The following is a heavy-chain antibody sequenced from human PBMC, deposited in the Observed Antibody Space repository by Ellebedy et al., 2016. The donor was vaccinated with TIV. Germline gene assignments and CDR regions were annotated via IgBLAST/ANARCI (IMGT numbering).Heavy chain of an antibody. D-gene: IGHD2-2*01. J-gene: IGHJ4*02. CDR2: ISYDGSNK. V-gene: IGHV3-30*18. CDR3: AKDLIRYCSSTSCSARYLDY. CDR1: AFPFSSSG. Sequence: GESLKISXAASAFPFSSSGIHWVRQAPGKGLECVAVISYDGSNKYYADSVKGRFTISRDNSKNTLYLQMNSLRAEDTAVYYCAKDLIRYCSSTSCSARYLDYWGQGTLVTVSS.